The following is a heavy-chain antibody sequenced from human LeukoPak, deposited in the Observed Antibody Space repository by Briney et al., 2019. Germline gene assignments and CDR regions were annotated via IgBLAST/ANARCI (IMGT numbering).Heavy chain of an antibody. D-gene: IGHD5-24*01. J-gene: IGHJ4*02. V-gene: IGHV3-7*01. CDR1: GFTFSSYW. CDR2: IKQDGSEK. Sequence: PVGSLRLSCAASGFTFSSYWMSWVRQAPGKGLEWEADIKQDGSEKYYVDSVKGRFTISRDNAKNSLYLQMNSLRAEDTAVYYCARWLQLKRYYFDYCGQGTLVTVSS. CDR3: ARWLQLKRYYFDY.